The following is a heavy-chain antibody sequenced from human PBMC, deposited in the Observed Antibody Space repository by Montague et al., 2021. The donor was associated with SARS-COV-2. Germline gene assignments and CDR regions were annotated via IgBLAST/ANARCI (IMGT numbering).Heavy chain of an antibody. J-gene: IGHJ2*01. CDR2: IYYSGST. CDR1: GGSISSGGYY. CDR3: ARVHIVVVTAMRYFDL. D-gene: IGHD2-21*02. V-gene: IGHV4-31*03. Sequence: TLSLTCTVSGGSISSGGYYWSWIRQHPGKGLEWIGYIYYSGSTYYNPSLKSRVTISVDTSKNQFSLKLSSVTAADTAVHYCARVHIVVVTAMRYFDLWGRGTLVTVSS.